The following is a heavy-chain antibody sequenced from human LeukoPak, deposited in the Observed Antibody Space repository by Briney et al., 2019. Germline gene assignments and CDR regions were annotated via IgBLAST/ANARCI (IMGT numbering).Heavy chain of an antibody. V-gene: IGHV4-39*07. CDR3: ARESGDIGFDP. J-gene: IGHJ5*02. D-gene: IGHD6-25*01. CDR1: GGSITKNGYY. Sequence: SETLSLTCSVSGGSITKNGYYWGWIRQSPETGLEWIGSMQYSGSTYYNPSLNSRVTISVDTSKNQFSLKLTSVTAADTAVYYCARESGDIGFDPWGQGTLVTVSS. CDR2: MQYSGST.